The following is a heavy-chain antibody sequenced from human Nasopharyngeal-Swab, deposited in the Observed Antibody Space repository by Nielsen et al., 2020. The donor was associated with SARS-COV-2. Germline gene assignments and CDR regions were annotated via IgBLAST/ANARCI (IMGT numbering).Heavy chain of an antibody. D-gene: IGHD3-3*01. J-gene: IGHJ4*02. V-gene: IGHV3-43D*03. CDR3: AKPTIFGAEIDY. CDR1: GFTFHDFA. CDR2: ITSDGDTT. Sequence: GESLKISCAASGFTFHDFAMHWVRQAPGKGLEWVSLITSDGDTTLYADSVKGRFTISRDNSRNSLYLQMNSLRLEDTAFYYRAKPTIFGAEIDYWGQGTLVTVSS.